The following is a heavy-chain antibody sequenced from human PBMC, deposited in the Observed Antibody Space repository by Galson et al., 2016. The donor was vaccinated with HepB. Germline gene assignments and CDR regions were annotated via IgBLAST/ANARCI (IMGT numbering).Heavy chain of an antibody. D-gene: IGHD6-13*01. J-gene: IGHJ5*02. Sequence: SLRLSCAASGFVFSNYYMHWVRQAPGKGLEWVSSIGSSSKYIYYADSVKGRFTISRANANNSLFLQMNSLRADDTAVYFCARDRGIAAGGWFAPWGQGTQVTVSS. CDR2: IGSSSKYI. CDR1: GFVFSNYY. CDR3: ARDRGIAAGGWFAP. V-gene: IGHV3-21*01.